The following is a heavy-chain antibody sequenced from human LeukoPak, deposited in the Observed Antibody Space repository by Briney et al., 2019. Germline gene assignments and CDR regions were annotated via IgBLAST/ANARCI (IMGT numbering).Heavy chain of an antibody. Sequence: ASVKVSCKASGYPFTGYYMHWVRQAPGQGLEWMGWINPNSGGTNYAQKFQGRVTMTRDTSISTAYMELSRLTSDDTAVYYCARGTMVRGVMRYDYVWGSYRYYSFEYWGQGTLVTVSS. CDR3: ARGTMVRGVMRYDYVWGSYRYYSFEY. D-gene: IGHD3-16*02. CDR2: INPNSGGT. V-gene: IGHV1-2*02. J-gene: IGHJ4*02. CDR1: GYPFTGYY.